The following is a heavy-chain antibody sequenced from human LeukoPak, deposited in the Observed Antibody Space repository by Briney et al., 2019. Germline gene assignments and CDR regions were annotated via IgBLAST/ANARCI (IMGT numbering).Heavy chain of an antibody. CDR2: IWYDGSNK. D-gene: IGHD3-22*01. J-gene: IGHJ4*02. CDR1: GFTFSSYG. V-gene: IGHV3-33*01. CDR3: ARASARLYYYDSSGYWGYFDY. Sequence: GGSLRLSCAASGFTFSSYGMHWVRQAPGKGLEWVAVIWYDGSNKYYADSVKGRFTISRDNSKNTLYLQMNGLRAEDTAVYYCARASARLYYYDSSGYWGYFDYWGQGTLVTVSS.